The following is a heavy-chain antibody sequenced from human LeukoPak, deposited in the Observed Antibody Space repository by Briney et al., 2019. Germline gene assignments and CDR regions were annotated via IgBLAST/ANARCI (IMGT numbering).Heavy chain of an antibody. Sequence: SSVKVSCKASLGTFSSYAISSVGQAPGQGVEWMGRSITYFGVANYAQKSQGRVMITADKSTNIAYMELSSLRTEDTAVYYCARGGDMATFPTRWGQGTLVTVSS. V-gene: IGHV1-69*04. J-gene: IGHJ4*02. CDR1: LGTFSSYA. CDR3: ARGGDMATFPTR. D-gene: IGHD5-24*01. CDR2: SITYFGVA.